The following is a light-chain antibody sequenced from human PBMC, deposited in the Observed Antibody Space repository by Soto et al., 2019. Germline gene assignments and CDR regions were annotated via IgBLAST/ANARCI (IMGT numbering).Light chain of an antibody. Sequence: AIQMTQSPSSFSASTGDRVTITCRASQGISSFLACYQQKPGKAPKLLIDAASTLQSGVPSRFSGNGSGTDFTLTISCLQSEDFATYYCQQYYSYTPLTFGGGTKVEIK. J-gene: IGKJ4*01. V-gene: IGKV1-8*01. CDR2: AAS. CDR3: QQYYSYTPLT. CDR1: QGISSF.